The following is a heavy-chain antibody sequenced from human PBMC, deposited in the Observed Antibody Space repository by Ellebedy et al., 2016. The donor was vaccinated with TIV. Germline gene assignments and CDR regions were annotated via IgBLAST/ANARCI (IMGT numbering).Heavy chain of an antibody. CDR3: ARNRVSDYGDSETGENY. CDR1: GFTFSDYY. V-gene: IGHV3-11*01. J-gene: IGHJ4*02. CDR2: ISSSGSTI. D-gene: IGHD4-17*01. Sequence: GESLKISCAASGFTFSDYYMSWIRQAPGKGLEWVSYISSSGSTIYYADSVKGRFTISRDNAKNSLYLQMNSLRAEDTAVYYCARNRVSDYGDSETGENYWGQGTLVTVSS.